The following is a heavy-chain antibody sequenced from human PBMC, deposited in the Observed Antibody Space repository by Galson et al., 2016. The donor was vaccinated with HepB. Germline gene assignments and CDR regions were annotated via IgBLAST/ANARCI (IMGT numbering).Heavy chain of an antibody. Sequence: SLRLSCAASGFTFNTYSMNWVRQAPGKGLEWVSSISGSSNYIFYGDSVKGRFTISRDNAKNSLYLQMNSLRAGDTAVYYCAREPTIFGEVSFDLWGRGTLVTVSS. CDR2: ISGSSNYI. CDR3: AREPTIFGEVSFDL. V-gene: IGHV3-21*01. CDR1: GFTFNTYS. J-gene: IGHJ2*01. D-gene: IGHD3-3*01.